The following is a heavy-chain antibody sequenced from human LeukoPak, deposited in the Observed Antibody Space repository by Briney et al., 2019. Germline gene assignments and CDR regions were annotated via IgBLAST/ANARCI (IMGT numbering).Heavy chain of an antibody. D-gene: IGHD6-19*01. V-gene: IGHV2-5*01. CDR1: GFSLSTSGVG. J-gene: IGHJ5*02. Sequence: SGPTLVNSTQTLTLTCTFSGFSLSTSGVGVGWIRQPPGKALEWLALIYWNDDKCYSPSLKSRLTITKDTSKNQVVLTMTNMDPVDTATYYCAHTSTVAGTGNWFDPWGQGTPVTVSS. CDR2: IYWNDDK. CDR3: AHTSTVAGTGNWFDP.